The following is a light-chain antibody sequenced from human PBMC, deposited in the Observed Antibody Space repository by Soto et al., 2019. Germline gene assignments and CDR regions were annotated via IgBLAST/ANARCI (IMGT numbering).Light chain of an antibody. Sequence: DIQMTQSPSSLSASVGDRVTITCRASQGISNSLAWYQHKPGKALKLLIYATSTLQSGVPSRFSGSGSGRDFTLTISALQPEDVGTYYCQQYNSAPGGFTFGPGTKVDI. V-gene: IGKV1-27*01. J-gene: IGKJ3*01. CDR3: QQYNSAPGGFT. CDR1: QGISNS. CDR2: ATS.